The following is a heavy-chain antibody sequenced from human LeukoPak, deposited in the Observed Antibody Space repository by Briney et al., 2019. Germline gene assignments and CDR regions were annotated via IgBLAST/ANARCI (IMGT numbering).Heavy chain of an antibody. D-gene: IGHD3-10*01. J-gene: IGHJ4*02. V-gene: IGHV3-7*01. CDR2: IKQDGSEK. CDR3: ARDIPLSGSGSYYNGVFDY. CDR1: GFAFRNYG. Sequence: PGGSLRLSCVASGFAFRNYGMNWVRQAPGKGLEWVANIKQDGSEKYYVDSVKGRFTISRDNAKNSLYLQMNSLRAEDTAVYYCARDIPLSGSGSYYNGVFDYWGQGTLVTVSS.